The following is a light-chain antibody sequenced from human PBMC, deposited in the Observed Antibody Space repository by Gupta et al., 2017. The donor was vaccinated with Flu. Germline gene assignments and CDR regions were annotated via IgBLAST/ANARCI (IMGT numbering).Light chain of an antibody. J-gene: IGLJ3*02. CDR1: SSNIGNNA. CDR2: YDD. CDR3: ATWYDSRNGLV. V-gene: IGLV1-36*01. Sequence: QPVLTQPPSVSHAPRQRVTISCSGSSSNIGNNAVNWYQQLPGRAATLLIYYDDLLPPGVSYRFAGGKSGTSAALTISGLQADDEAEYYCATWYDSRNGLVFGGGTKLTVL.